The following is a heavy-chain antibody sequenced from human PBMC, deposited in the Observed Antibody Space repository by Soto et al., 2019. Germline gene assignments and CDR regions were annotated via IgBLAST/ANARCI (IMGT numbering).Heavy chain of an antibody. J-gene: IGHJ4*02. CDR1: GFTFNGAW. D-gene: IGHD3-16*01. CDR2: VKSKVDGGSI. CDR3: SADLPDWGAYAFDY. V-gene: IGHV3-15*07. Sequence: GGSLRLSCTASGFTFNGAWMNWVRQAPGKGLEWVGRVKSKVDGGSIDYAAPVRGRFTISRDDSRSTVDLQMNSLSAEDSAMYYCSADLPDWGAYAFDYWGQGALVTVS.